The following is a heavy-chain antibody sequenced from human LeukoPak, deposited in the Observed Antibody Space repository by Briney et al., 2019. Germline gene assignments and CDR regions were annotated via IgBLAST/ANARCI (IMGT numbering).Heavy chain of an antibody. CDR2: TYYRSKWCI. CDR1: GDGVSSNTAA. V-gene: IGHV6-1*01. CDR3: ASSRGTYFDY. J-gene: IGHJ4*02. Sequence: SQTLSLTCAISGDGVSSNTAAWNWIRQSPSRGLEWLGRTYYRSKWCIDYAVSVKYRITVNPDSSKNQFSLQLNSVTPEDTAVYYCASSRGTYFDYWGQGTLVTVSS. D-gene: IGHD3-16*01.